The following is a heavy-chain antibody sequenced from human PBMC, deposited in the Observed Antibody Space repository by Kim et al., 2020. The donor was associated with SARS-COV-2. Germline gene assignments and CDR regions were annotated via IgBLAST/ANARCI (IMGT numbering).Heavy chain of an antibody. CDR3: ARDERGVWGSGMDV. V-gene: IGHV3-72*01. D-gene: IGHD3-16*01. CDR2: SRNKVNSYTT. Sequence: GGSLRLSCAASGFTFSDYYMDGVRQAPGKGLEWVGRSRNKVNSYTTEYAASVKGRFTISRDDSKNSVYLQMNNLKTEDTAVYYCARDERGVWGSGMDVWGQGTTVTVSS. CDR1: GFTFSDYY. J-gene: IGHJ6*02.